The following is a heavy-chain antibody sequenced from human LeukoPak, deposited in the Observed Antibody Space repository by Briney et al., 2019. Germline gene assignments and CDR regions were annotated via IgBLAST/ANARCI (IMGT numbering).Heavy chain of an antibody. V-gene: IGHV3-23*01. D-gene: IGHD5-12*01. CDR2: ISGSGVST. CDR1: GFTFITYG. J-gene: IGHJ4*02. CDR3: ARGYSGPDDY. Sequence: PGGSLRLSCAASGFTFITYGMSWVRQAPGKGLECVSAISGSGVSTYYADSVKGRFTISRDNSKSTLYLQMNSLRAEDTAIYYCARGYSGPDDYWGQGTLVTVSS.